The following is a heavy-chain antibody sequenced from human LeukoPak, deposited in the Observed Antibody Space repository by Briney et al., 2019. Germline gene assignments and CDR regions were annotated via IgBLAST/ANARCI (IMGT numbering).Heavy chain of an antibody. J-gene: IGHJ4*02. D-gene: IGHD5-18*01. V-gene: IGHV3-23*01. CDR2: ISGSGGST. Sequence: PGESLRLSCAASGFTFSSYAMSWVRQAPGKGLEWVSAISGSGGSTYYADSVKGRFTISRDNSKNSLYLQMNSLRGEDTAVYYCAKDRVSIAMVYYFDYWGQGTLVTVSS. CDR3: AKDRVSIAMVYYFDY. CDR1: GFTFSSYA.